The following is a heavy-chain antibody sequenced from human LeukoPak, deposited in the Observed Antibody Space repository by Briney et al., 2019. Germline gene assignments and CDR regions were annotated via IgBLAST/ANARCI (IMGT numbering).Heavy chain of an antibody. CDR1: GGSISTYY. CDR2: IYYRGNT. CDR3: ARALFRGGYSYGHASPIDY. J-gene: IGHJ4*02. Sequence: SETLSLTCTVSGGSISTYYWSWIRQPPGKGLDWIGYIYYRGNTNYSPPLKSRVIISVDTSKNQFSLKLSSVTAADTAVYYCARALFRGGYSYGHASPIDYWGQGTLVTVSS. V-gene: IGHV4-59*01. D-gene: IGHD5-18*01.